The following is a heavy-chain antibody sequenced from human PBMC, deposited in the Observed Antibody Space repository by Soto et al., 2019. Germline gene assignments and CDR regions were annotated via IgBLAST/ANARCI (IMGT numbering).Heavy chain of an antibody. Sequence: QVQLQESGPGLVKPSQTLSLTCAVSGGSFNSSGYFWNWIHQHPGKGLEWIGYIYYSGSAFYNPSLKSRVDISVDTSKNQFSLKVSSLTAADTAVYYCARGVVVTGNFDYWGQGTLVTVSS. J-gene: IGHJ4*02. CDR3: ARGVVVTGNFDY. V-gene: IGHV4-31*11. CDR2: IYYSGSA. CDR1: GGSFNSSGYF. D-gene: IGHD3-22*01.